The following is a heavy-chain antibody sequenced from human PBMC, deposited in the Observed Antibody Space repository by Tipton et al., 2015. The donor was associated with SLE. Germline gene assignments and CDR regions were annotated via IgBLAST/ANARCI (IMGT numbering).Heavy chain of an antibody. CDR2: IYTSGST. V-gene: IGHV4-4*07. CDR1: GGSISSYY. Sequence: TLSLTCTVSGGSISSYYWSWIRQPAGKGLEWIGRIYTSGSTNYNPSLKSRVTISVDTSKNQSSLKLNSMTAADTAVYYCARGRVAPHYWGQGTLVTVSS. CDR3: ARGRVAPHY. D-gene: IGHD3-3*01. J-gene: IGHJ4*02.